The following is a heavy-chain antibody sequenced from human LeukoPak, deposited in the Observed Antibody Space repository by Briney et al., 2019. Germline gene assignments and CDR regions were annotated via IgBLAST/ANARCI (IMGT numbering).Heavy chain of an antibody. CDR2: ISSSSSTI. CDR1: GFTFSSYS. V-gene: IGHV3-48*01. Sequence: GWSLRLSCAASGFTFSSYSMNWVRQAPGKGLEWVSYISSSSSTIYYADSVKGRFTISRDNAKNSLYLQMSSLRAEDTAVYYCAELGITMIGGVWGKGTTVTISS. D-gene: IGHD3-10*02. J-gene: IGHJ6*04. CDR3: AELGITMIGGV.